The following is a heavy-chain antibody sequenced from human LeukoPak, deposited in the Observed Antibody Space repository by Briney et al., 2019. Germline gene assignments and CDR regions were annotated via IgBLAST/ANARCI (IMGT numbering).Heavy chain of an antibody. CDR3: AREVVVPAAILATRPFDY. CDR2: IYTSGST. Sequence: PSETLSLTCTVSGGSISSYYWSWIRQPAGKGLEWIGRIYTSGSTNYNPSLKSRATMSVDTSKNQFTLKLSSVTAADTAVYYCAREVVVPAAILATRPFDYWGQGTLVTVSS. CDR1: GGSISSYY. D-gene: IGHD2-2*02. V-gene: IGHV4-4*07. J-gene: IGHJ4*02.